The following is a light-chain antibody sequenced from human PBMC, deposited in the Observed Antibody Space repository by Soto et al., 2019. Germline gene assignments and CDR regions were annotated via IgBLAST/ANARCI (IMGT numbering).Light chain of an antibody. J-gene: IGLJ1*01. V-gene: IGLV2-14*01. Sequence: QSALTQPASVSGSPGQSVTISCTGASSYVGGNDYVSWYQQHPGKAPKLILYEVNNRPSGVSNHFSCYKSGNTASLIISGLQADDEADYYCSSYSTTSTLVFGSGTKLTVL. CDR3: SSYSTTSTLV. CDR1: SSYVGGNDY. CDR2: EVN.